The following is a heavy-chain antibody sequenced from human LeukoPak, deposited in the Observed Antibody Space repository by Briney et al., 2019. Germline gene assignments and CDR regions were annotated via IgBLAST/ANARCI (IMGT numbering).Heavy chain of an antibody. CDR1: GFTLSDHF. D-gene: IGHD5-18*01. V-gene: IGHV3-72*01. CDR3: ARDGRYSYGSGADAFDI. Sequence: HSGGSLRLSCSASGFTLSDHFMDWVRQAPGKGLEWVGRSRNKARSYTTEYAASVKGRFTISRDESTNSLYLQMNSLRTEDTAVYYCARDGRYSYGSGADAFDIWGQGTMVTVSS. J-gene: IGHJ3*02. CDR2: SRNKARSYTT.